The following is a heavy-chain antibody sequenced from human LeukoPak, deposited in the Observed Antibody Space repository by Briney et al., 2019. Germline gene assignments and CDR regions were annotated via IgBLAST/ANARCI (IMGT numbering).Heavy chain of an antibody. Sequence: GSLRLPCAASGFTFRNAWMSWVRQAPGKGLEWVGRIKSKTDGGTTDYTAPVKGRFTMSRDDSKNTLYLQMNSLKTEDTAVYYCTTGPFDYYGSASYLANGMDVWGQGTTVTVSS. CDR2: IKSKTDGGTT. D-gene: IGHD3-10*01. J-gene: IGHJ6*02. CDR3: TTGPFDYYGSASYLANGMDV. V-gene: IGHV3-15*01. CDR1: GFTFRNAW.